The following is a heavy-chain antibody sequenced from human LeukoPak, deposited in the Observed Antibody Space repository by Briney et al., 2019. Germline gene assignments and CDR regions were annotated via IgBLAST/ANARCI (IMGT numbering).Heavy chain of an antibody. V-gene: IGHV1-69*05. CDR3: ARLSSYGRYYFDY. CDR1: GGTFSSYA. CDR2: IIPIFGTA. Sequence: SVKVSRKASGGTFSSYAISWVRQAPGQGLEWMGRIIPIFGTANYAQKFQGRVTITTDESTSTAYMELSSLRSEDTAVYYCARLSSYGRYYFDYWGQGTLVTVSS. D-gene: IGHD5-18*01. J-gene: IGHJ4*02.